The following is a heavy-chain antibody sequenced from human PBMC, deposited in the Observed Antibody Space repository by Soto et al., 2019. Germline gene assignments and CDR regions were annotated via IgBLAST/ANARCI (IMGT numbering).Heavy chain of an antibody. CDR3: ARDSETYYDILNGYEAYFDY. J-gene: IGHJ4*02. CDR2: INAGNGNT. CDR1: GYTFTSYA. D-gene: IGHD3-9*01. V-gene: IGHV1-3*01. Sequence: QVQLVQSGAEVKKPGASVKVSCKASGYTFTSYAMHWVRQAPGQRLEWMGWINAGNGNTKYSQKFQGRVTITRDTPASTAYMDLSSLRSEDTAVYYCARDSETYYDILNGYEAYFDYWGQGTLVTVSS.